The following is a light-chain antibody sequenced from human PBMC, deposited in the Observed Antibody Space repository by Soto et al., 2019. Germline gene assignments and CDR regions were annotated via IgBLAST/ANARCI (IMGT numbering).Light chain of an antibody. Sequence: QSALTQPPSASGTPGQRVIISCSGRTSNIGSNTVNWYQQLPGTAPKLLIYRNNQRPSGVPDRFSGSKSGTSASLAISGPQSEDEADYYCAAWDDNLNGWVFGGGTKLTVL. CDR1: TSNIGSNT. CDR3: AAWDDNLNGWV. V-gene: IGLV1-44*01. CDR2: RNN. J-gene: IGLJ3*02.